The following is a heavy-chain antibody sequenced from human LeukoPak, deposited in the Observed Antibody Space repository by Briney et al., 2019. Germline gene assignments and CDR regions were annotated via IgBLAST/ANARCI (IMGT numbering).Heavy chain of an antibody. CDR1: VYTFTDYG. CDR3: ARDNSPLVPTNFDY. D-gene: IGHD5-12*01. V-gene: IGHV1-18*01. CDR2: ISVYNDNT. J-gene: IGHJ4*02. Sequence: ASVKVSCKASVYTFTDYGFSCVRQAPGQGLECMGWISVYNDNTNYEQKLQGRVTMTTDTSTSTAYMELRSLSSDDTAVYYCARDNSPLVPTNFDYWGQGTLVTVSS.